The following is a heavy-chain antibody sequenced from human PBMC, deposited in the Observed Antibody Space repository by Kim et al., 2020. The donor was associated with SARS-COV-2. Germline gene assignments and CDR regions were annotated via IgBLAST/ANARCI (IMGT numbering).Heavy chain of an antibody. V-gene: IGHV1-18*01. Sequence: ASVKVSCKASGYTFTSYGISWVRQAPGQGLEWMGWISAYNGNTNYAQKLQGRVTMTTDTSTSTAYMELRSLRSDDTAVYYCARSKAGPDYYDSSGYLPHYWGQGTLVTVSS. CDR3: ARSKAGPDYYDSSGYLPHY. J-gene: IGHJ4*02. CDR2: ISAYNGNT. CDR1: GYTFTSYG. D-gene: IGHD3-22*01.